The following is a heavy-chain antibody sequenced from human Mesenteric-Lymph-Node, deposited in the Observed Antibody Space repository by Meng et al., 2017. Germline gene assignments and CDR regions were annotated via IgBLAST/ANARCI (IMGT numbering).Heavy chain of an antibody. D-gene: IGHD4-11*01. Sequence: QAQPQDAGPGLLKPSGTLSLTCAVYGGSISSSNWWSWVRQHPGKGLEWIGEIYHSGSTNYNPSLKSRVTISVDKSKNQFSLKLSSVTAADTAVYYCATHNDDYSLDYWGQGTLVTVSS. V-gene: IGHV4-4*02. J-gene: IGHJ4*02. CDR3: ATHNDDYSLDY. CDR2: IYHSGST. CDR1: GGSISSSNW.